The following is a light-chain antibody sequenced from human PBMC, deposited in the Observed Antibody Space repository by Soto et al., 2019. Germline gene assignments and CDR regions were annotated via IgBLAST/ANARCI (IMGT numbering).Light chain of an antibody. J-gene: IGKJ2*01. Sequence: EIVLTQSPGTLSLSPGERATLSCRASQSVSSSYLAWYQQKPGQAPRLLIYGASSRATGIPDRFNGSGSGTDCTLTISRLEPEDFAVYYCQQYGSSPYTFGQGTKLEIK. CDR2: GAS. CDR3: QQYGSSPYT. V-gene: IGKV3-20*01. CDR1: QSVSSSY.